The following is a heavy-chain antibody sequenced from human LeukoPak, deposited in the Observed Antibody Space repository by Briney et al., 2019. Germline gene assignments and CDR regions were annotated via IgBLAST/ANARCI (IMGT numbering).Heavy chain of an antibody. D-gene: IGHD3-10*01. CDR2: IYSGGST. Sequence: GGSLRLSCADSGFTVSSNYMRWVRQAPGKGLEWVSVIYSGGSTHYADSVKGRFTISRDNSKNTLYLQMSTLRAEDTAVYYCAKSPYGLGTYAIAGDYWGQGTLVTVSS. CDR1: GFTVSSNY. V-gene: IGHV3-53*01. J-gene: IGHJ4*02. CDR3: AKSPYGLGTYAIAGDY.